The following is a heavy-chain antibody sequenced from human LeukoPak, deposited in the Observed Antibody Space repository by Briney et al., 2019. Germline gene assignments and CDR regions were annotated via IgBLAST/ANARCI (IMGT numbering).Heavy chain of an antibody. CDR3: ASAGIRVGWFDP. CDR1: GFTFSSYA. Sequence: GGSLSLSCAASGFTFSSYAMSWVRQAPGKGLEGVSAISGSGGSTYYADSVKGRFTISRDNSKNTLYLQMNSLRAEDTAVYYCASAGIRVGWFDPWGQGTLVTVSS. CDR2: ISGSGGST. D-gene: IGHD2/OR15-2a*01. V-gene: IGHV3-23*01. J-gene: IGHJ5*02.